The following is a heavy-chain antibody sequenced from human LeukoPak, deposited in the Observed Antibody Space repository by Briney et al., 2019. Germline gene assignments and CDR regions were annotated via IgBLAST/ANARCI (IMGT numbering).Heavy chain of an antibody. Sequence: GGSLRLSCAASGFTFSSYWMSWVRQAPGKGLEWVANIKQDGSEKYYVDSVKGRFTSSRDNAKNSLDLQMNSLRAEDTAVYYCARDTLGEGEDANYAVYYFDYWGQGTPVTVSS. V-gene: IGHV3-7*01. CDR3: ARDTLGEGEDANYAVYYFDY. CDR1: GFTFSSYW. CDR2: IKQDGSEK. D-gene: IGHD4/OR15-4a*01. J-gene: IGHJ4*02.